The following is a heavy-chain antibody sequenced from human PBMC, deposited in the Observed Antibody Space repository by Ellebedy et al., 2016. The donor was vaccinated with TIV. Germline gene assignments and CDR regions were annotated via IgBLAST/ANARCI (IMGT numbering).Heavy chain of an antibody. Sequence: GGSLRLXCAASGFTFSSYGMHWVRQAPGKGLEWVAVIWYDGSNKYYADSVKGRFTISRDNSKNTLYLQMNSLRAEDTAVYYCASSPYYDILTGYYRDYYYGMDVWGQGTTVTVSS. CDR2: IWYDGSNK. CDR3: ASSPYYDILTGYYRDYYYGMDV. J-gene: IGHJ6*02. D-gene: IGHD3-9*01. CDR1: GFTFSSYG. V-gene: IGHV3-33*01.